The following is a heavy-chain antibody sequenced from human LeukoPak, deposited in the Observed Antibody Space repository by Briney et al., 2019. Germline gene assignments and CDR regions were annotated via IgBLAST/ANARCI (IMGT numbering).Heavy chain of an antibody. CDR2: IYPGDSDT. Sequence: GESLKISCKGSGYSFINYWIGWVRQMPGKGLEWMGIIYPGDSDTRYSPSFQGQVTISADKSISTAYLQWSSLKASDTAMYYCARQDGSGSYYNRFDPWGQGTLVTVSS. V-gene: IGHV5-51*01. D-gene: IGHD3-10*01. CDR1: GYSFINYW. CDR3: ARQDGSGSYYNRFDP. J-gene: IGHJ5*02.